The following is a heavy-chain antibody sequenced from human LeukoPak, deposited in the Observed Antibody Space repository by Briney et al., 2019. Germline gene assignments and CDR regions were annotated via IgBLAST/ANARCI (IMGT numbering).Heavy chain of an antibody. CDR1: GGTFSSYA. CDR2: IIPIFGTA. CDR3: ARDNSVGDTAWWFDP. V-gene: IGHV1-69*05. Sequence: GASVKVSCKASGGTFSSYAISWVRQAPGQGLEWMGGIIPIFGTANYAQKFQGRVTMTRDMSTSTDYMELSSLRFDDTAVYYCARDNSVGDTAWWFDPWGQGTLVTVSS. J-gene: IGHJ5*02. D-gene: IGHD1-26*01.